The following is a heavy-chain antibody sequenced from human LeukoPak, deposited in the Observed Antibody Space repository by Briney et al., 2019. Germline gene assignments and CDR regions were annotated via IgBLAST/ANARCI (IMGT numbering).Heavy chain of an antibody. CDR2: IWYDGSNK. J-gene: IGHJ5*02. CDR3: ARDVVPSSTSFMGFDP. CDR1: GFTFSSYG. V-gene: IGHV3-33*01. Sequence: PGGSLRLSCAASGFTFSSYGMHWVRQAPGKGLEWVAVIWYDGSNKYYADSVKGRFTISRDNSKNTLYLQMNSLRAEDTAVYYCARDVVPSSTSFMGFDPWGQGTLVTVSS. D-gene: IGHD2-2*01.